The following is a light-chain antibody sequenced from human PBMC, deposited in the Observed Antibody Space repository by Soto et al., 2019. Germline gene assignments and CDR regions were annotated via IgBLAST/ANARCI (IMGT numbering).Light chain of an antibody. J-gene: IGKJ5*01. Sequence: EIVMTQSPATLSVSPGERATLSCRASQSVSSNLAWYQQKPDQAPRLLIYGASTRATGIPARFSGSGSGTDFTLTISSLQPEDFATYYCQQANSFPTFGQGTRLEIK. V-gene: IGKV3-15*01. CDR1: QSVSSN. CDR2: GAS. CDR3: QQANSFPT.